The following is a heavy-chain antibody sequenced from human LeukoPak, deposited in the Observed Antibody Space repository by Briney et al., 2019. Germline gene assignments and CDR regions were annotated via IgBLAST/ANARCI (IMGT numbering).Heavy chain of an antibody. CDR3: AGRGHRYSRD. V-gene: IGHV4-4*09. CDR2: ISDSGIT. D-gene: IGHD2-15*01. Sequence: SETLSLTCTVSGDSVSSGYWAWIRQSPGKGLGWIGYISDSGITDYNPSLKSRLTISVDTSNNQFSLNLNSVTAADTAVYYCAGRGHRYSRDWGQGILVTVSS. CDR1: GDSVSSGY. J-gene: IGHJ1*01.